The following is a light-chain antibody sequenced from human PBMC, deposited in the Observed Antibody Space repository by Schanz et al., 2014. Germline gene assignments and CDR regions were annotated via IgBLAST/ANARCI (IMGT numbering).Light chain of an antibody. CDR1: SSDIGGYNS. Sequence: QSVLTQLPSASGSPGQSVTISCTGSSSDIGGYNSVSWYQQFPGKAPKLMIYEVNKRPSGVPDRFSGSKSGNTASLTVSGLQAEDEADYYCSSFGGSNNPPWVFGGGTKLTVL. V-gene: IGLV2-8*01. CDR2: EVN. CDR3: SSFGGSNNPPWV. J-gene: IGLJ3*02.